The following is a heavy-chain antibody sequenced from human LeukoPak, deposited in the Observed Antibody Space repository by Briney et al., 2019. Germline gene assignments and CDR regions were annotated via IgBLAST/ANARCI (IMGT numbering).Heavy chain of an antibody. D-gene: IGHD2-15*01. CDR2: ISGSGGST. J-gene: IGHJ4*02. V-gene: IGHV3-23*01. Sequence: PGGSLRLSCAASGFTFSSYAMSWVRQAPGKGLEWVSAISGSGGSTYYADSVKGRFTISSDNSKNTLYLQMNSLRAEDTAVYYCAKDHGYCSGGSCYSDFDYWGQGTLVTVSS. CDR1: GFTFSSYA. CDR3: AKDHGYCSGGSCYSDFDY.